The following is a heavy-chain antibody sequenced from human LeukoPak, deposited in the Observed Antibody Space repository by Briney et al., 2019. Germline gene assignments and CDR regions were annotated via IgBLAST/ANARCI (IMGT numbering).Heavy chain of an antibody. CDR2: INAGNGNT. D-gene: IGHD2-15*01. CDR3: ATGACSGGSCYSVSVDY. CDR1: GYTFTSYA. Sequence: VASVKVSCTASGYTFTSYAMHWVRQAPGQRLEWMGWINAGNGNTKYSQKFQGRVTITRDTSASTAYMELSSLRSEDTAVYYCATGACSGGSCYSVSVDYWGQGTLVTVSS. J-gene: IGHJ4*02. V-gene: IGHV1-3*01.